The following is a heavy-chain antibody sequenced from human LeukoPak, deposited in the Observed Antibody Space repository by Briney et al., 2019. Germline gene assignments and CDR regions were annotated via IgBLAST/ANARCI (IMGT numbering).Heavy chain of an antibody. J-gene: IGHJ5*02. V-gene: IGHV4-34*01. D-gene: IGHD5-24*01. Sequence: SETLSLTCAVYGGSFSGYYWSWIRQPPGKGLEWIGETNHSGSTNYNPSLKSRVTISVDTSKNQFSLKLSSVTAADTAVYYCARRPSMAASENWFDPWGQGTLVTVSS. CDR1: GGSFSGYY. CDR3: ARRPSMAASENWFDP. CDR2: TNHSGST.